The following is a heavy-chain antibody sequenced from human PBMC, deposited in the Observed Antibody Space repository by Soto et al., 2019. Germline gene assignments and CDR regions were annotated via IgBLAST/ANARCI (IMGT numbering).Heavy chain of an antibody. CDR1: GFTFSDYY. J-gene: IGHJ4*02. Sequence: QVQLVESGGALVKPGGSLRLSCAASGFTFSDYYMSWIRQAPGKGLEWVSYISSTSIYTNYADSVKGRFTISRDNAKNSLYLQMDSLTAEDTGVYYCTRSIAVAGLDYWGQGTLVTVSS. CDR3: TRSIAVAGLDY. D-gene: IGHD6-19*01. CDR2: ISSTSIYT. V-gene: IGHV3-11*06.